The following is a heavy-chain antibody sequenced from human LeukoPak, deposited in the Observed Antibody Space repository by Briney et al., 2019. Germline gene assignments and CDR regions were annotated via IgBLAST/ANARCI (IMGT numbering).Heavy chain of an antibody. V-gene: IGHV1-69*05. D-gene: IGHD3-22*01. CDR1: GGTFSSYA. Sequence: ASVKVSCKASGGTFSSYAISWVRQAPGQGLEWMGRIIPIFGTANYAQKFQGRVTITTDESTSTAYMELSSLRSEDTAVYYCARVSDDSSGYYSGCFDYWGQGTLVPVSS. CDR3: ARVSDDSSGYYSGCFDY. CDR2: IIPIFGTA. J-gene: IGHJ4*02.